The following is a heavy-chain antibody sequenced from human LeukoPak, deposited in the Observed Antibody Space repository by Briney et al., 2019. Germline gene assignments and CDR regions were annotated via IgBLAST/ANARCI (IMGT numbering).Heavy chain of an antibody. V-gene: IGHV1-2*04. Sequence: ASVKVSCKASGYTFTGYYMHWVRQAPGQGLEWKGWINPNSGGTNYAQKFQGWVTMTRDTSISTAYMELSRLRSDDTAVYYCARDDGSGWPSYWGQGTLVTVSS. J-gene: IGHJ4*02. CDR2: INPNSGGT. CDR1: GYTFTGYY. CDR3: ARDDGSGWPSY. D-gene: IGHD6-19*01.